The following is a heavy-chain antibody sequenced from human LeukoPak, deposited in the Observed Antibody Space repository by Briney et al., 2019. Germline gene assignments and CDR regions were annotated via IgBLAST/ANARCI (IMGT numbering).Heavy chain of an antibody. Sequence: GGSLRLSCAASGFTFSSYEMNWVRQAPGKGLEWVSHISSSGSTIYYADSVKGRFTISRDNAKNSLYLQMNSLRAEDTAVYYCARDLKIFGVVIARGYFDYWGQGTLVTVSS. J-gene: IGHJ4*02. CDR2: ISSSGSTI. CDR1: GFTFSSYE. D-gene: IGHD3-3*01. V-gene: IGHV3-48*03. CDR3: ARDLKIFGVVIARGYFDY.